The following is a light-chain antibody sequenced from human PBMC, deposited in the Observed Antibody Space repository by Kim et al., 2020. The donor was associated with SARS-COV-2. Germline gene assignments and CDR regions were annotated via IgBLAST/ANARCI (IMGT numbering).Light chain of an antibody. J-gene: IGKJ1*01. CDR3: QKYNRAPWT. CDR1: QCITTY. Sequence: ESVGDRVTITCRASQCITTYLAWYQQKPGKVPQLLIYAASALQTGVPSRFSGSGSGTDFTLTISSLQPEDVATYYCQKYNRAPWTFGQGTKVDIK. V-gene: IGKV1-27*01. CDR2: AAS.